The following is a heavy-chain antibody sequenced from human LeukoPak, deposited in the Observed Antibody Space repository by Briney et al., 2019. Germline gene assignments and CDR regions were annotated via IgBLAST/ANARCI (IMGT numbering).Heavy chain of an antibody. CDR1: GFTFSDYY. D-gene: IGHD2-2*01. CDR3: ARDLVPASNWFDP. CDR2: ISSSGSTI. Sequence: GGSLRLSCAASGFTFSDYYMSWIRQAPGKGLEWASYISSSGSTIHYADSVKGRFTISRDNAKNSLYLQMNSLRAEDTAVYYCARDLVPASNWFDPWGQGTLVTVSS. J-gene: IGHJ5*02. V-gene: IGHV3-11*01.